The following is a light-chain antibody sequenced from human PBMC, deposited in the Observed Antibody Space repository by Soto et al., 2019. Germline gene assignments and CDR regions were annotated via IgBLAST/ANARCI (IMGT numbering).Light chain of an antibody. CDR2: GAS. J-gene: IGKJ1*01. Sequence: DIQMTQSPSSLSASVGDRVTISCRASQIISIYLNWYQQKPGKAPKLLIYGASSLQSGVPSRFSGSGSGTDFTLTISSLQPEDFATYHCQQTYITPWTFGQGTKVEVK. V-gene: IGKV1-39*01. CDR3: QQTYITPWT. CDR1: QIISIY.